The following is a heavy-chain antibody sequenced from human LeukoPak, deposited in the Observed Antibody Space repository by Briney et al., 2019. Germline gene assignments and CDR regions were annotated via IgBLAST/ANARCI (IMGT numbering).Heavy chain of an antibody. J-gene: IGHJ3*02. Sequence: SETLSLTCTVSGGSISSGSYYWSWIRQPAGKGLEWIGRIYTSGSTNYNPSLKSRVTISVDTSKNQFSLKLSSVTAADTAVYYCARVDDYVFVGDAFDIWGQGTMVTVSS. V-gene: IGHV4-61*02. D-gene: IGHD3-16*01. CDR3: ARVDDYVFVGDAFDI. CDR1: GGSISSGSYY. CDR2: IYTSGST.